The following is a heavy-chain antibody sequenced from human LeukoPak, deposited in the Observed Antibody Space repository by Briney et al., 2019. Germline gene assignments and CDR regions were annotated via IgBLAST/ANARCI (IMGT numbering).Heavy chain of an antibody. CDR2: IKQDGSEK. V-gene: IGHV3-7*01. Sequence: GGSLRLSCAASGFTFSSHWMSWVRQAPGKGLEWVANIKQDGSEKYYVDSVKGRFTISRDNAKNSLYLQMNSLRAEDTAVYYCARGGCSGGSCYSLGNNWFDPWGQGTLVTVSS. CDR3: ARGGCSGGSCYSLGNNWFDP. J-gene: IGHJ5*02. D-gene: IGHD2-15*01. CDR1: GFTFSSHW.